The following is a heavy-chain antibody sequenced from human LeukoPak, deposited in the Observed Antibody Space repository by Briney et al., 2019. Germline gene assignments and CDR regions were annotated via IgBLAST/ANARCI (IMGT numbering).Heavy chain of an antibody. CDR2: INPNSGST. D-gene: IGHD3-10*01. J-gene: IGHJ4*02. V-gene: IGHV1-2*02. Sequence: ASVKVSCKASGYTFTGYYMHWVRQAPGQGLEWMGWINPNSGSTNYAQKFQGRVTMTRDTSISTAYMELSRLRSDDTAVYYCARDPYGSGSYTNWGQGTLVTVSS. CDR3: ARDPYGSGSYTN. CDR1: GYTFTGYY.